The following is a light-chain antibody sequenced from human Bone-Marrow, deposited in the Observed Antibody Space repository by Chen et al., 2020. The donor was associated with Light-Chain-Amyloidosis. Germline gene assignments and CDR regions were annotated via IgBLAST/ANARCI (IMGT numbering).Light chain of an antibody. CDR1: NIGRES. Sequence: SYVLTQPPSVSVAPGQTARITCGGNNIGRESVHWYQQKPGQAPVLVVYDDNARPSGIPERFSGSKSENTATLTISRVEAGDEADDSCQVWDSSSDHPVFGGGTKLTVL. CDR3: QVWDSSSDHPV. CDR2: DDN. J-gene: IGLJ3*02. V-gene: IGLV3-21*02.